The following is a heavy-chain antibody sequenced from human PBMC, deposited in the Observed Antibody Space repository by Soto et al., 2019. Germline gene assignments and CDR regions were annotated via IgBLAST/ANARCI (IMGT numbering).Heavy chain of an antibody. V-gene: IGHV4-30-4*01. CDR1: GGSISSGDYY. J-gene: IGHJ6*02. CDR3: ARVCITIFGVAQGYYYYYGMDV. Sequence: PSETLSLTCTVSGGSISSGDYYWSWIRQPPGKGLEWIGYIYYSGSTYYNPSLKSRVTISVDTSKNQFSLKLSSVTAADTAVYYCARVCITIFGVAQGYYYYYGMDVWGQGTTVTVSS. D-gene: IGHD3-3*01. CDR2: IYYSGST.